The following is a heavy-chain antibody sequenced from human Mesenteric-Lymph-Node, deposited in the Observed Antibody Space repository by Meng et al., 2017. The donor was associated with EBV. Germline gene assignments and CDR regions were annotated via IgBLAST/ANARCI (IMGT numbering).Heavy chain of an antibody. CDR3: ARAMVDY. CDR2: ISSDATIT. CDR1: GFSFSSYW. D-gene: IGHD2-8*01. V-gene: IGHV3-74*01. J-gene: IGHJ4*02. Sequence: EVSLVESVVVLVQRGVSLRLSCAASGFSFSSYWMHWVRQTPGKGLMWLARISSDATITNYADSVKGRFTISRDNAKNTLYLQMNSLRVEDTAMYYCARAMVDYWGQGTLVTVSS.